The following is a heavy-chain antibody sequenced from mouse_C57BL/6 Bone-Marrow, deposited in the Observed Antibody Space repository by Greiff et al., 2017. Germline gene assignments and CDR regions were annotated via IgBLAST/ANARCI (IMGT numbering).Heavy chain of an antibody. CDR1: GYAFSSSW. J-gene: IGHJ3*01. CDR3: ALRVAY. V-gene: IGHV1-82*01. Sequence: QVQLQESGPELVKPGASVKISCKASGYAFSSSWMNWVKQRPGKGLEWIGRIYPGDGDTNYNGKFKGKATLTADKASSTAYMQLSSLTSEDSAVYFCALRVAYWGQGTLVTVSA. CDR2: IYPGDGDT.